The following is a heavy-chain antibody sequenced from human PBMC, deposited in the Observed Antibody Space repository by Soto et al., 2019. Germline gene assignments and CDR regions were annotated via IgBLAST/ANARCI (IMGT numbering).Heavy chain of an antibody. CDR2: IYYSGST. V-gene: IGHV4-31*03. CDR3: ARGGRTYYDFWSGYYTFDY. Sequence: QVQLQESGPGLVKPSQTLSLTCTVSGGSISSGGYYWSWIRQHPGKGLEWIGYIYYSGSTYYNPSHKSRVTTSVVTSKNQFSLKLSSVTAADTAVYYCARGGRTYYDFWSGYYTFDYWGQGTLVTVSS. D-gene: IGHD3-3*01. CDR1: GGSISSGGYY. J-gene: IGHJ4*02.